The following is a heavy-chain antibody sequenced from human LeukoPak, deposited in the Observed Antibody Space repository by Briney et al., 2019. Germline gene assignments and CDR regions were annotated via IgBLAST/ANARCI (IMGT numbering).Heavy chain of an antibody. CDR1: GFTFSGYS. CDR3: ARELEDSSGYFRDY. D-gene: IGHD3-22*01. V-gene: IGHV3-21*01. Sequence: GGSLRLSCAASGFTFSGYSMNWVRQAPGKGLEWVSSISSSSSYIYYADSVKGRLTISRDNAKNSLYLQMNSLRAEDTAVYYCARELEDSSGYFRDYWGQGTLVTVSS. CDR2: ISSSSSYI. J-gene: IGHJ4*02.